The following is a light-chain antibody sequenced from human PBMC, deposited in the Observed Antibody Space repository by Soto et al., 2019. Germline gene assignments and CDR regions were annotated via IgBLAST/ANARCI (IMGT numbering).Light chain of an antibody. CDR1: QSVSSN. CDR3: QQYNNWPPT. V-gene: IGKV3-15*01. Sequence: EIVMTQAPSSLSVSPGARASLSCRASQSVSSNLAWYQQKPGQAPRLLISGASTRATGIPARFSGSGSGTEFTLTISSLQSEDFAVYYCQQYNNWPPTFGQGTKVDIK. J-gene: IGKJ1*01. CDR2: GAS.